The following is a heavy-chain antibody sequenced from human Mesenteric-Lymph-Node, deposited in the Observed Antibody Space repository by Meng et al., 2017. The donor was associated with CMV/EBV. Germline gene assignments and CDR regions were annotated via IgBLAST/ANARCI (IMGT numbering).Heavy chain of an antibody. J-gene: IGHJ6*02. CDR1: GFTFSSYA. V-gene: IGHV3-13*01. Sequence: GESLKISCAASGFTFSSYAMSWVRQATGKGLEWVSAIGTAGDTYYPGSVKGRFTISRENAKNSLYLQMNSLRAGDTAVYYCARETAAGSRGAYGMDVWGQGTTVTVSS. D-gene: IGHD6-13*01. CDR3: ARETAAGSRGAYGMDV. CDR2: IGTAGDT.